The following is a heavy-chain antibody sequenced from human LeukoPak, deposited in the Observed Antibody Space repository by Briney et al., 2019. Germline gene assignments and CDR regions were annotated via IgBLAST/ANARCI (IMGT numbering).Heavy chain of an antibody. Sequence: GGSLRLSCAASGFTFSNYEMHWVRQAPGKGLEWVSYISSSGSDIYYADSVKGRFTISRDNAKNSLYLHMNSLRAEDTAVYYCAKDPAYSSSRLYYFDYWGQGTLVTVSS. CDR2: ISSSGSDI. J-gene: IGHJ4*02. CDR3: AKDPAYSSSRLYYFDY. V-gene: IGHV3-48*03. CDR1: GFTFSNYE. D-gene: IGHD6-13*01.